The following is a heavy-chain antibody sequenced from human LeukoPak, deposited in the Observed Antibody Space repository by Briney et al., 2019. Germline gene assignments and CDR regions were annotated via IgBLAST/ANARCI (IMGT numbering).Heavy chain of an antibody. J-gene: IGHJ4*02. CDR3: AIVPAAGHFDY. CDR2: INHSGST. CDR1: GGTFSGYY. V-gene: IGHV4-34*08. Sequence: SETLSLTCAVYGGTFSGYYWSWIRQPPGKGLEWIGEINHSGSTNYNPSLKSRVTISVDTSKNQFSLKLSSVTAADTAVYYCAIVPAAGHFDYWGQGTLVTVSS. D-gene: IGHD6-13*01.